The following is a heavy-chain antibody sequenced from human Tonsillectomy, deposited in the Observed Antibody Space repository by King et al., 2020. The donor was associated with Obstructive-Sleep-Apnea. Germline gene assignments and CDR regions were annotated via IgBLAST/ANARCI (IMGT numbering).Heavy chain of an antibody. V-gene: IGHV4-59*01. CDR1: GDSIRHYY. D-gene: IGHD5-18*01. Sequence: QLQESGPGLVKPSETLSLTCNVSGDSIRHYYGSWIRQPPGKGLEWIGYIYYSGSTNYNPSLKRRVTISIDTSKNQFSLRLSSVTAADTAVYYCATAERGYSYWGQGSLVTVSS. CDR3: ATAERGYSY. J-gene: IGHJ4*02. CDR2: IYYSGST.